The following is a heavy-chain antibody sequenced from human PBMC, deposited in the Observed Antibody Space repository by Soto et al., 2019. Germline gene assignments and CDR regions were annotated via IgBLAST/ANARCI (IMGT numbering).Heavy chain of an antibody. D-gene: IGHD2-15*01. CDR3: ARVGLERYCSGGSCPDTDY. Sequence: SETLSLTCTVSGGSISSGGYYWSWIRQHPGKGLEWIGYIYYSGSTYYNPSLKSRVTISVDTSKNQFSLKLSSVTAADTAVYYCARVGLERYCSGGSCPDTDYWGQGTLVTVSS. V-gene: IGHV4-31*03. CDR1: GGSISSGGYY. J-gene: IGHJ4*02. CDR2: IYYSGST.